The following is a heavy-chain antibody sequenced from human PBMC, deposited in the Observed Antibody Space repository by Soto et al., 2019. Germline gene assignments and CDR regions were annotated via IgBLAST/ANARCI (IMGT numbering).Heavy chain of an antibody. CDR2: IYRSGSA. Sequence: QVQLQESGPGLVKPSETLSLTCTVSDDSISSYYWSWIRQPPGKGLEWIGYIYRSGSANYNPSLQSRVTISVDTSKNQISLKLSSVTAADAAVYYCARDATYLLDAFEMWGQGTVVTVSS. J-gene: IGHJ3*02. CDR3: ARDATYLLDAFEM. V-gene: IGHV4-59*01. CDR1: DDSISSYY. D-gene: IGHD1-26*01.